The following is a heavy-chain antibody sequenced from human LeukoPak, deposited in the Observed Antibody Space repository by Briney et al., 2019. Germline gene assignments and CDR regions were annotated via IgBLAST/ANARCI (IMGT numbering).Heavy chain of an antibody. CDR3: ARDGVVVAGTRRAFDI. Sequence: GGSLRLSCAASGFTFSNYNMNWVRQAPGKGLEWVSYINSGSSTIYYADSVKGRFTISRDNAKNSLYLQMNSLRGEDTAVYYCARDGVVVAGTRRAFDIWGQGTMVTVSS. CDR2: INSGSSTI. D-gene: IGHD6-19*01. J-gene: IGHJ3*02. CDR1: GFTFSNYN. V-gene: IGHV3-48*01.